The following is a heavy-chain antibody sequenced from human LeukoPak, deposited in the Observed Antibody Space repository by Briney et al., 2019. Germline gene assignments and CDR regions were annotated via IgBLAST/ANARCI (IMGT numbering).Heavy chain of an antibody. CDR2: ISSSSSYI. CDR1: GFTFSSYS. CDR3: ARRDPGYCSGGSCWRDRYYYYYGMDV. J-gene: IGHJ6*02. Sequence: GGSLRLSCAASGFTFSSYSMNWVRQAPGKGLEWVSSISSSSSYIYYADSVKGRFTISRDNAKNSLYLQMNSLRAEDTAVYYCARRDPGYCSGGSCWRDRYYYYYGMDVWGQGTTVTVSS. V-gene: IGHV3-21*01. D-gene: IGHD2-15*01.